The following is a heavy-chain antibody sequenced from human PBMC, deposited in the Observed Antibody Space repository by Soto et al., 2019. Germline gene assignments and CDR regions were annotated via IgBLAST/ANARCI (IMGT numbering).Heavy chain of an antibody. Sequence: GGSLRLSCAASGFTFSSYGMHWVRQAPGKGLEWVAVIWYDGSNKYYADSVKGRFTISRDNSKNTLYLQMNSLRAEDTAVYYCARGRYYDILTGYYPDYWGQGTLVTVSS. J-gene: IGHJ4*02. CDR2: IWYDGSNK. V-gene: IGHV3-33*01. CDR1: GFTFSSYG. CDR3: ARGRYYDILTGYYPDY. D-gene: IGHD3-9*01.